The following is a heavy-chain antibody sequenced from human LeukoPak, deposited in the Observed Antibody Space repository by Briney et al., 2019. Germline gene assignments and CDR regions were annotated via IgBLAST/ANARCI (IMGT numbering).Heavy chain of an antibody. CDR2: INHSGIT. Sequence: SETLSLTCAVYGGSFSGYYWSWIRQPPGKGLEWLGEINHSGITDYNPSLKSRVTISLDMSKNQFSLKLSSVTAADTAVYYCARGWVTHVGLWNYWGQGSLVTVSS. D-gene: IGHD2-21*02. CDR1: GGSFSGYY. V-gene: IGHV4-34*01. J-gene: IGHJ4*02. CDR3: ARGWVTHVGLWNY.